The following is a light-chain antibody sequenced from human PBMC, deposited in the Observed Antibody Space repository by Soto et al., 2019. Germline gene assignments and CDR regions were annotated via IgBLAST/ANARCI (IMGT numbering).Light chain of an antibody. CDR1: SSDVGGYNY. V-gene: IGLV2-11*01. CDR3: QVWDSNSDHYV. CDR2: DVS. Sequence: QSALTQPRSVSGSPGQSVTISCTGISSDVGGYNYVSWYQQHPGKAPKFMIYDVSRRPSGVPDRFSGSKSGNTASLTISGLQAEDEADYYCQVWDSNSDHYVFGTGTKLTVL. J-gene: IGLJ1*01.